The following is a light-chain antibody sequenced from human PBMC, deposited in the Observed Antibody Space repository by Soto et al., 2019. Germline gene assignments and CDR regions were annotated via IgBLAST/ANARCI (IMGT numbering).Light chain of an antibody. CDR1: SSNIGADYD. J-gene: IGLJ1*01. Sequence: HSVLTQPPSVSGAPGQRVTFSCIGSSSNIGADYDVHWYQQLPGTAPKLLIYRNINRPSGVHDRFSGYKSGASAALAITGLQGEDEDDYYCQYYDSSLGFVFGTGTKLTVL. V-gene: IGLV1-40*01. CDR3: QYYDSSLGFV. CDR2: RNI.